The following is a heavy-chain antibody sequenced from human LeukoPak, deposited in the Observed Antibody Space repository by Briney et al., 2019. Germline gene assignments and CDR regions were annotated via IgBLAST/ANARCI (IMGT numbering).Heavy chain of an antibody. CDR1: GLTFSSYW. J-gene: IGHJ4*02. CDR2: IKQDGSEK. D-gene: IGHD3-10*01. CDR3: YGRSDY. V-gene: IGHV3-7*02. Sequence: GGSLRLSCAASGLTFSSYWMTWVRQAPGKGLEWVANIKQDGSEKYYVDSVKGRFTISRDNVKNSLYLQMNSLRVEDTAVYYCYGRSDYWGQGTLVTVSS.